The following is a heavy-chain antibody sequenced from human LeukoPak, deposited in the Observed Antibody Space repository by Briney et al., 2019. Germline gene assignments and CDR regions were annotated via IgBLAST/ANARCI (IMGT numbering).Heavy chain of an antibody. D-gene: IGHD6-19*01. CDR1: GGSISGSSYY. V-gene: IGHV4-39*01. J-gene: IGHJ4*02. Sequence: SETLSLTCTVSGGSISGSSYYWGWIRQPPGKGLEWIGSIYYSGSTYYNPSLRSRVTISVDTSKNQFSLKLSSVTAADTAVYYCARLPARLDYFDYWGQGTLVTVSS. CDR2: IYYSGST. CDR3: ARLPARLDYFDY.